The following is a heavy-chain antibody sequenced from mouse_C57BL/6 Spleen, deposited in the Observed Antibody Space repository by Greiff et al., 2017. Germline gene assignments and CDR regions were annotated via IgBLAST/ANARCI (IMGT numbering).Heavy chain of an antibody. J-gene: IGHJ2*01. Sequence: EVQLQESGPGLVKPSQSLSLTCSVTVYSFTSCYYRNLLRQFPGNILELMGYISYDGSNNYNPSPTNLISITRNTTQNRFFLKLNNVTTEDKTAYYCARRNYGSSFYFDDWGQGTTLTVSS. CDR3: ARRNYGSSFYFDD. CDR1: VYSFTSCYY. D-gene: IGHD1-1*01. V-gene: IGHV3-6*01. CDR2: ISYDGSN.